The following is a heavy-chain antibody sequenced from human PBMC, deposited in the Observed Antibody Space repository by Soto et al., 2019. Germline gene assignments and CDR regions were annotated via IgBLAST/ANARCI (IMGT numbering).Heavy chain of an antibody. CDR1: GGTFSSYA. J-gene: IGHJ6*02. Sequence: QVQLVQSGAEVKKPGSSVKVSCKASGGTFSSYAISWVRQAPGQGLEWLGGIIPIFGTANYAQKFQGRVTITADDSTSTGYMELSSLRSEDTAVYYCARDGYGISTSCLYYYGMDVGGQGTTVTVSS. V-gene: IGHV1-69*12. CDR2: IIPIFGTA. CDR3: ARDGYGISTSCLYYYGMDV. D-gene: IGHD2-2*01.